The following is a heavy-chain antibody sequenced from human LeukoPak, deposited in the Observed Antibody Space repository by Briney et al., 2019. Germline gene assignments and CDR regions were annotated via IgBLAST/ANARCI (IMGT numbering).Heavy chain of an antibody. CDR1: GFTFSSYL. Sequence: GGSLRLSCAASGFTFSSYLMHWVRQAPGKGLVWVSRINSHGSSTSYADSVKGRFTISRDNAKNTLYLQMNSLRAEDTAVYYCARQDCSGGSCYFGRDSWGQGTLVTVSS. CDR3: ARQDCSGGSCYFGRDS. CDR2: INSHGSST. V-gene: IGHV3-74*01. J-gene: IGHJ4*02. D-gene: IGHD2-15*01.